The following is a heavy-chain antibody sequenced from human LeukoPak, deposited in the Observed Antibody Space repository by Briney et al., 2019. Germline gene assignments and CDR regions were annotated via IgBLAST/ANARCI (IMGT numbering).Heavy chain of an antibody. CDR2: INTDGSST. D-gene: IGHD6-19*01. V-gene: IGHV3-74*01. CDR1: GFTFSNYW. Sequence: GGSLSLSGAASGFTFSNYWMHWLRQAPGKGLVWVSRINTDGSSTTYADPVKGRFTISRDNAKNTLYLQMNSLRAEDTAVYYCARVSAVAGTGPFDYWGQGTLVTVSS. CDR3: ARVSAVAGTGPFDY. J-gene: IGHJ4*02.